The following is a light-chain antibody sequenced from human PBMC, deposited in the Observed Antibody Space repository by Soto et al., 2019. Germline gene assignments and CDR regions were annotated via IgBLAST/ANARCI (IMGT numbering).Light chain of an antibody. J-gene: IGLJ1*01. Sequence: QSVLTQPPSVSGAPGQRVTISCTGSSSNIGADYDVNWYQQVPGAAPNLLIYGNNNRPSGVPDRFSGSKSGTSASLAITGLQAEDEADYYCQSYDSSLSGFYVFGTGTKVTVL. V-gene: IGLV1-40*01. CDR3: QSYDSSLSGFYV. CDR1: SSNIGADYD. CDR2: GNN.